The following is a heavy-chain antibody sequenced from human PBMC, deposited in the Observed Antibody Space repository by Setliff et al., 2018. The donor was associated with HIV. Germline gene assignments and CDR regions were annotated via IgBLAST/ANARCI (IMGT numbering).Heavy chain of an antibody. D-gene: IGHD3-10*01. J-gene: IGHJ4*02. CDR2: IDWEDDK. V-gene: IGHV2-70*04. Sequence: SGPTRVNHTQTLTLTCTFAGFSLTTSGIRVTWVRQPPGKALEWLARIDWEDDKFYSTSLKTRLTISKDTSKNQVILTMTNMGPLDTATYFCARTYGSASKLDYWGPGTLVTVSS. CDR1: GFSLTTSGIR. CDR3: ARTYGSASKLDY.